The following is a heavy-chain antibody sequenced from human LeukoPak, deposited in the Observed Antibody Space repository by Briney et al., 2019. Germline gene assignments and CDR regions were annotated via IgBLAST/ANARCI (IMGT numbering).Heavy chain of an antibody. CDR2: IYYGGST. J-gene: IGHJ5*02. Sequence: PSQTLSLTCAVSGGSISSGGYYWGWIRQPPGKGLEWIGNIYYGGSTYYNPSLKSRVTISVDTSKNQFSLKLSSVTAADTAVYYCARQAAGEWLPRGWFDPWGQGTLVTVSS. CDR1: GGSISSGGYY. V-gene: IGHV4-39*01. D-gene: IGHD3-3*01. CDR3: ARQAAGEWLPRGWFDP.